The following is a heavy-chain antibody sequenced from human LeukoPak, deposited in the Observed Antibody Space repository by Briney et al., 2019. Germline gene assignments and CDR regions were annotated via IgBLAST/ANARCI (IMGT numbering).Heavy chain of an antibody. V-gene: IGHV4-39*07. CDR1: GGSISSSSYY. D-gene: IGHD6-13*01. J-gene: IGHJ5*02. CDR3: ARVGSYTSSWYGLYWFDP. CDR2: IYYSGST. Sequence: SETLSLTCTVSGGSISSSSYYWGWIRQPPGKGLEWIVSIYYSGSTYYNPSLKSRVTISVDTSKSQFSLKLSSVTAADTGVYYCARVGSYTSSWYGLYWFDPWGQGTLVTVSS.